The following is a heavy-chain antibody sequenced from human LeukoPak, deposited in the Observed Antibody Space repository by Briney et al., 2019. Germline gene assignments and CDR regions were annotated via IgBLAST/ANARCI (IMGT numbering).Heavy chain of an antibody. CDR3: ARDYSGDSWFDP. V-gene: IGHV4-4*07. J-gene: IGHJ5*02. CDR1: GGSITDYY. D-gene: IGHD2-21*02. CDR2: IYTSGST. Sequence: PSETLSLTCIVSGGSITDYYWSWIRQPAGKGLEWIGRIYTSGSTKYNPSLKSRVTISVDTSKNQFSLKVTSVTAAGTAVYYCARDYSGDSWFDPWGQGTLVTVSS.